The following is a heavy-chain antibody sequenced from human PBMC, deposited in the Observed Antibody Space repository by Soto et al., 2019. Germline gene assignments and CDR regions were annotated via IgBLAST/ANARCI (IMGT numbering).Heavy chain of an antibody. J-gene: IGHJ4*02. CDR3: VCERPMYGSGSLRLMYYFDY. CDR1: GCSISSSSYY. V-gene: IGHV4-39*01. CDR2: IYYSGST. Sequence: SDTLSLTCTISGCSISSSSYYWGRIRQPPGQGLDWIGSIYYSGSTYYNPSLKSRVTISVDTSKNQFSLKLSSVTAADTAVYSCVCERPMYGSGSLRLMYYFDYWGQGTLVTVSS. D-gene: IGHD3-10*01.